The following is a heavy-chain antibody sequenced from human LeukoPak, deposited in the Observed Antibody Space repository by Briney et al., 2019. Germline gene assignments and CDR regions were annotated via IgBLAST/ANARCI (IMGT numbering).Heavy chain of an antibody. D-gene: IGHD3-3*01. CDR1: GGTFSSYA. V-gene: IGHV1-69*13. CDR3: ARVVWSGYYPTYYYYYMDV. Sequence: GASVKVSCKASGGTFSSYAISWVRQAPGQGLEWMGGIIPIFGTANYAQKFQGRVTITADESTSTAYMELSSLRSEDTAVYYCARVVWSGYYPTYYYYYMDVWGKGTTVTVSS. J-gene: IGHJ6*03. CDR2: IIPIFGTA.